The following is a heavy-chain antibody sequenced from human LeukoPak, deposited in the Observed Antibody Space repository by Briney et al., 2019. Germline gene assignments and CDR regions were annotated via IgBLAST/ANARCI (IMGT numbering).Heavy chain of an antibody. CDR3: ARGTEALGALDY. CDR2: IIPILGIA. CDR1: GGTFSSYT. J-gene: IGHJ4*02. D-gene: IGHD1-26*01. Sequence: SVKVSCKASGGTFSSYTISWVRQAPGQGLEWMGRIIPILGIANYAQKFQGRVTITADKSTSTAYMELSSLRSEDTAVCYCARGTEALGALDYWGQGTLVTVSS. V-gene: IGHV1-69*02.